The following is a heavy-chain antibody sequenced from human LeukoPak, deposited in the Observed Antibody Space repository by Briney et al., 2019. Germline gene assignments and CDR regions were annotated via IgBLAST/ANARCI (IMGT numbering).Heavy chain of an antibody. CDR2: INPNSGGT. V-gene: IGHV1-2*02. CDR1: GYTFTGYY. Sequence: ASVKVSCKASGYTFTGYYMHWVRQAPGQGLEWMGWINPNSGGTNYAQKFQGRVAMTRDTSLSTAYMDLSRLTSDDTAVYYCARDWPGISLHFDLWGRGTLITVSS. CDR3: ARDWPGISLHFDL. D-gene: IGHD2-15*01. J-gene: IGHJ2*01.